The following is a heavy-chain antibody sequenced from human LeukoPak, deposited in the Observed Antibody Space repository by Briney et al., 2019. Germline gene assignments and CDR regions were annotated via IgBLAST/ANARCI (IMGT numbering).Heavy chain of an antibody. CDR1: GFTFSSCA. V-gene: IGHV3-23*01. Sequence: GGSLRLSCAASGFTFSSCAMTWVRQAPGKGLQWVSDISGNGYSTYYADSLKGRFTISRDNSKNTLYLQMNSLRAEDTAVYYCATNSSSWYNDQWGQGTLVTVSS. CDR3: ATNSSSWYNDQ. J-gene: IGHJ4*02. CDR2: ISGNGYST. D-gene: IGHD6-13*01.